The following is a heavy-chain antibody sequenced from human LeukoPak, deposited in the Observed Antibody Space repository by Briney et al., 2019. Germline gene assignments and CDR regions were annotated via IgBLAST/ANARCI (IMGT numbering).Heavy chain of an antibody. D-gene: IGHD3-10*01. CDR1: GYTFSGYY. CDR2: INTNSGGT. J-gene: IGHJ4*02. V-gene: IGHV1-2*02. Sequence: ASVKVSCKASGYTFSGYYMHWVRQAPGQGLEWMGWINTNSGGTNYAQKFQGRVTMIRDTSISIAYMELSRLRSDDTAVYYCARDREGVSGYYYGSGSPPTYWGQGTLVTVSS. CDR3: ARDREGVSGYYYGSGSPPTY.